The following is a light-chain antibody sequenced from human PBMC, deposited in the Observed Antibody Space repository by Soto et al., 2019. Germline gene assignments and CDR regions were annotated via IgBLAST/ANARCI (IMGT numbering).Light chain of an antibody. Sequence: EIVLTQSPATLSLSPGERATLSCRASQSVSSYLAWYQQKPGQAPRLLIYDASNRATGIPARFSGSGSGAAFTLTISSREPEDFSVYYCQQRSNCPPITFGRGTKLEIK. CDR3: QQRSNCPPIT. CDR1: QSVSSY. V-gene: IGKV3-11*01. CDR2: DAS. J-gene: IGKJ2*01.